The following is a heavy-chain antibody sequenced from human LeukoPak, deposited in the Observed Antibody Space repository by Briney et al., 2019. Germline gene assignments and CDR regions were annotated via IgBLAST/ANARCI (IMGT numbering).Heavy chain of an antibody. CDR3: TGVSRSSWYDY. CDR2: IKSKTDGGTP. J-gene: IGHJ4*02. CDR1: GFTFSNAW. D-gene: IGHD6-13*01. V-gene: IGHV3-15*01. Sequence: PGGSLRLSCAASGFTFSNAWMSWVRQAPGKGLEWVGRIKSKTDGGTPDYAAPVKGRFTISRDDSKNTLYLQMNSLKTEDTAVYYCTGVSRSSWYDYWGQGTLVIVSS.